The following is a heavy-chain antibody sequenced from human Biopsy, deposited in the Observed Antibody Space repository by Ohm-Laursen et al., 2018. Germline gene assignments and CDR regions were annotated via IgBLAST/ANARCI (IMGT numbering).Heavy chain of an antibody. D-gene: IGHD3-9*01. Sequence: SVKVSCKAPGGTFSNYGVNWVRQAPGQGLEGLGGNIPILGTGNYAQKFQDRVTVAADTSTSTATMELRSLRSDDTAVYYCATKLTGYFHHWGQGTLVIVSS. J-gene: IGHJ1*01. CDR1: GGTFSNYG. CDR2: NIPILGTG. V-gene: IGHV1-69*06. CDR3: ATKLTGYFHH.